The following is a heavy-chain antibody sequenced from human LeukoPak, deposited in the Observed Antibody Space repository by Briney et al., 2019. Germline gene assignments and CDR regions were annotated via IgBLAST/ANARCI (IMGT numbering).Heavy chain of an antibody. V-gene: IGHV1-18*01. CDR3: ARSKGLNYDSSGYFDY. CDR2: ISAYNGNT. CDR1: GYTFTSYG. J-gene: IGHJ4*02. Sequence: VASVKVSCKASGYTFTSYGISWVRQAPGQGLEWMGWISAYNGNTNYAQKLQGRVTMTTDTSTSTAYMELRSLRSDDTAVYYCARSKGLNYDSSGYFDYWGQGTLVTVSS. D-gene: IGHD3-22*01.